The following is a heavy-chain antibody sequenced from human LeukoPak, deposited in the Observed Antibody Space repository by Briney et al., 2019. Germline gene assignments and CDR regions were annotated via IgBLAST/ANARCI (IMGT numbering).Heavy chain of an antibody. CDR2: FYFSGST. CDR3: ARDWGHDAFDI. V-gene: IGHV4-61*01. CDR1: GGSISSSSYY. Sequence: SETLSLTCTVSGGSISSSSYYWNWIRQPPGKGLDWIGSFYFSGSTNYNPSLKSRVTISLDTSKNQFSLRLSSVTAADTAVYFCARDWGHDAFDIWGQGTMVTVSS. J-gene: IGHJ3*02. D-gene: IGHD3-16*01.